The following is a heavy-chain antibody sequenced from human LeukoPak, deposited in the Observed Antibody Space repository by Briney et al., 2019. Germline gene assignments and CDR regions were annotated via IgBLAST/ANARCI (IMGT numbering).Heavy chain of an antibody. CDR3: ARDDSDLNYYDSSGYYGAYH. CDR2: IYGGDNT. Sequence: GGSLRLSCAASGFTVSNNYMSWVRQAPGKGLEWVSAIYGGDNTYYANSVKGRFTISRDNSKNTLYLQMNSLRAEDTAVYYCARDDSDLNYYDSSGYYGAYHWGQGTLVTVSS. J-gene: IGHJ4*02. V-gene: IGHV3-53*01. CDR1: GFTVSNNY. D-gene: IGHD3-22*01.